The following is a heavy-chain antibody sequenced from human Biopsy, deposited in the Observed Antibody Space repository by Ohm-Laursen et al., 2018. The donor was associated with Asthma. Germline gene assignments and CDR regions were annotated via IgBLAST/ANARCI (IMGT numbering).Heavy chain of an antibody. Sequence: SLRLSCAVSGFTFTDYWMHWVRQAPGKGLEWVSGVSWNSGSIDYADSVKGRFTISRDNAKNSLYLQMNSLRGADTALYYCVKDIRLQLWGFDSWGQGTLVTVSS. V-gene: IGHV3-9*01. D-gene: IGHD6-13*01. J-gene: IGHJ4*02. CDR1: GFTFTDYW. CDR3: VKDIRLQLWGFDS. CDR2: VSWNSGSI.